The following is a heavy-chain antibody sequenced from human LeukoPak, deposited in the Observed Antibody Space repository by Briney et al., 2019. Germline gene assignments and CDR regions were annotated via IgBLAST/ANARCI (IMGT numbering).Heavy chain of an antibody. D-gene: IGHD3-10*01. CDR3: ARLYCYGSGIPDY. V-gene: IGHV4-34*01. J-gene: IGHJ4*02. Sequence: PSETLSLTCAVYGGSFSGYYWSWIRQPPGKGLEWIGEINHSGSTNYNPSLKSRVTISVDTSKNQFSLKLSSVTAADTAVYYCARLYCYGSGIPDYWGQGTLVTVSS. CDR2: INHSGST. CDR1: GGSFSGYY.